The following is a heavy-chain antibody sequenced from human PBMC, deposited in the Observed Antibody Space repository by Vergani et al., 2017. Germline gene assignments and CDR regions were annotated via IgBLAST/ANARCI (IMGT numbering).Heavy chain of an antibody. J-gene: IGHJ4*02. CDR3: ARDRYYDSSGYET. Sequence: QVQLQQWGAGLLKPSETLSLTCAVYGGSFSGYYWGWIRQPPGKGLEWIGEINHSGSTNSNPSLKSRVTISVDPSKNQFPLKLSSVTAADAAVYYCARDRYYDSSGYETWGQGTLVTVSS. V-gene: IGHV4-34*01. CDR1: GGSFSGYY. CDR2: INHSGST. D-gene: IGHD3-22*01.